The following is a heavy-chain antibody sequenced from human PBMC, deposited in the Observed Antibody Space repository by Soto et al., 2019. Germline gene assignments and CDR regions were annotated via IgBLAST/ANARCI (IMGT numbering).Heavy chain of an antibody. D-gene: IGHD6-6*01. CDR2: INPSSGST. V-gene: IGHV1-46*01. Sequence: ASVKVSCKASGYTFTNYDLHWVLQAPGQGLEWIGIINPSSGSTTYAQKFQGRVTMTRDTSTSTVYMELSSLRSEDTAVHYCAREMGSSSSDDAFDLWGQGTMVTVSS. J-gene: IGHJ3*01. CDR3: AREMGSSSSDDAFDL. CDR1: GYTFTNYD.